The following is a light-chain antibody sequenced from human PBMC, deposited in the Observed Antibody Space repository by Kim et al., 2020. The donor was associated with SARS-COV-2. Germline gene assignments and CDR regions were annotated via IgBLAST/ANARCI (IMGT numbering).Light chain of an antibody. CDR1: TESVTSQHY. Sequence: PRAPVTPPVGSHTESVTSQHYPFWFQQKPGQAPRTLIYDTDKRQSWTPTRFSGSLRGGEAALTLSSAQPEDEADYYCLLYYGGPRVFGGGTQLTVL. CDR2: DTD. CDR3: LLYYGGPRV. J-gene: IGLJ3*02. V-gene: IGLV7-46*01.